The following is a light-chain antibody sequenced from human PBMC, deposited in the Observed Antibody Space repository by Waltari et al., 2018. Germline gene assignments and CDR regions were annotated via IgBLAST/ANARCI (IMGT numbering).Light chain of an antibody. CDR3: CSYAGNSAFVL. Sequence: QSALTQPASVSGSLGQSITISCTGPSSDVGSYNLVSWYQHHPGKAPKLMIYEVNKRPSGVSNRFSGSNSGNTASLTISGLQAEDEADYHCCSYAGNSAFVLFGGGTKLTVL. J-gene: IGLJ2*01. CDR1: SSDVGSYNL. CDR2: EVN. V-gene: IGLV2-23*02.